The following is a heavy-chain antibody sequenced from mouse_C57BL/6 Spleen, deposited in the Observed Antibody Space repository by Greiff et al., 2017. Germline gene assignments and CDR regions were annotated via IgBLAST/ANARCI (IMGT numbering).Heavy chain of an antibody. V-gene: IGHV1-4*01. CDR2: INPSSGYT. D-gene: IGHD1-1*01. CDR3: ARPGSSYFYAMDY. Sequence: VQPQESGAELARPGASVKMSCKASGYTFTSYTMHWVKQRPGQGLEWIGYINPSSGYTKYNQKFKDKATLTADKSSSTAYMQLSSLTSEDSAVYYCARPGSSYFYAMDYWGQGTSVTVSS. J-gene: IGHJ4*01. CDR1: GYTFTSYT.